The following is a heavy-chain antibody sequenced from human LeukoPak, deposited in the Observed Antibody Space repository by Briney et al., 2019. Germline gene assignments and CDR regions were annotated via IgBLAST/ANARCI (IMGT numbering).Heavy chain of an antibody. D-gene: IGHD2-15*01. CDR2: INKDARNT. CDR3: ARDVLYGMDV. V-gene: IGHV3-74*01. Sequence: GGSLRLSCAASGFTFSSHWMHWVRRAPGKGLVWVSRINKDARNTTYADSVKGRVTISRDNAKTTLYLQMNSLRAEDTAVYSCARDVLYGMDVWGQGTTVTVSS. CDR1: GFTFSSHW. J-gene: IGHJ6*02.